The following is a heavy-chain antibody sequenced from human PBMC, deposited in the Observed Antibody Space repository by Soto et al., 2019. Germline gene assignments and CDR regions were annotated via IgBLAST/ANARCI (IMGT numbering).Heavy chain of an antibody. V-gene: IGHV3-23*01. CDR3: AKGVLSFHYGMEV. CDR2: ISSTAGRTS. CDR1: GFTFNTYP. J-gene: IGHJ6*02. Sequence: GGSLRLSCATSGFTFNTYPMTWVRQAPGKGLEWVSSISSTAGRTSSYADSVKGRFAISRDFSDNTVYLQTNNLRVDDTAVYFCAKGVLSFHYGMEVWGQGTTVTVSS. D-gene: IGHD3-10*01.